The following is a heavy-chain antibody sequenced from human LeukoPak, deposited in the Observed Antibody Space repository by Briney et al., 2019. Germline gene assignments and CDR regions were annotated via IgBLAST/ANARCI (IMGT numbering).Heavy chain of an antibody. CDR1: GFTFSSYW. D-gene: IGHD6-13*01. J-gene: IGHJ2*01. CDR3: ARGTWYSSSLYDWYFDL. CDR2: IKQDGSEK. Sequence: GGSLRLSCAASGFTFSSYWMNWVRQAPGKGLEWVANIKQDGSEKYYVDSVKGRFTISRDNAKNSLYLQMNSLRAEDTAVYYCARGTWYSSSLYDWYFDLWGRGTLVTVSS. V-gene: IGHV3-7*01.